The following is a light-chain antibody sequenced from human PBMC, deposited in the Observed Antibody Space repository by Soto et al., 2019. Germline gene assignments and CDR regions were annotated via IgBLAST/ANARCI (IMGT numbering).Light chain of an antibody. CDR2: GAS. CDR1: QTVSTTS. CDR3: QQYGISPWT. V-gene: IGKV3-20*01. Sequence: EIVFTQSPGTLSLSPGERATLSCRASQTVSTTSLAWYQQKPGQAPRVLIFGASNRAIGIPDRFSGSGSGTDFTLTISRLEPEDFAVYYCQQYGISPWTFGQGTKVDIK. J-gene: IGKJ1*01.